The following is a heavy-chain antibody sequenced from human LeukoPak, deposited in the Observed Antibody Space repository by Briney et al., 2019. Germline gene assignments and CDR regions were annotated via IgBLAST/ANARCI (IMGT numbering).Heavy chain of an antibody. CDR2: ISSSSSYI. J-gene: IGHJ4*02. CDR1: GFTFSSYS. Sequence: GGSLRLSCAASGFTFSSYSMNWVRQAPGKGLEWVSSISSSSSYIYYADSVKGRFTISRDNAKNSLYPQMNSLRAEDTAVYYCARDRRHTAYDYWGQGTLVTVSS. CDR3: ARDRRHTAYDY. D-gene: IGHD5-18*01. V-gene: IGHV3-21*01.